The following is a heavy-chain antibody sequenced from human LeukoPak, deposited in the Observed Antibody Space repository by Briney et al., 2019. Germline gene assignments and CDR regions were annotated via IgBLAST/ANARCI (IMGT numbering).Heavy chain of an antibody. Sequence: SETLSLTCTVSGGSISSYYWSWIRQPPGKGLEWIGYIYYSGSTNYNPSLKSRVTISVDTSKNQFSLKLSSVTAADAAVYYCARVYYYGSGSYVDYWGQGTLVTVSS. V-gene: IGHV4-59*01. CDR3: ARVYYYGSGSYVDY. D-gene: IGHD3-10*01. J-gene: IGHJ4*02. CDR2: IYYSGST. CDR1: GGSISSYY.